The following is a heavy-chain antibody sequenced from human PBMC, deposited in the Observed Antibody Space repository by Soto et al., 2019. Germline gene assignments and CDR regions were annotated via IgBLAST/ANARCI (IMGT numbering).Heavy chain of an antibody. CDR2: IYWNDDK. CDR1: GFSLSTSGVG. D-gene: IGHD3-10*01. J-gene: IGHJ5*02. Sequence: QITLKESGPTLVKPTQTLTLTCTFSGFSLSTSGVGVGWIRQPPGKALEWLALIYWNDDKRYSPSLKSRLTITKETSNNQVVLTMTNMDPVDTATYYCADRTHVLLWFGEFGPWGQGALVTVSS. V-gene: IGHV2-5*01. CDR3: ADRTHVLLWFGEFGP.